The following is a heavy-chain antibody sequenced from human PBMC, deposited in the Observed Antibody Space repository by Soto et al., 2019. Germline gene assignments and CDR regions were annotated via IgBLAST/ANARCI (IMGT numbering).Heavy chain of an antibody. D-gene: IGHD2-21*02. J-gene: IGHJ4*02. CDR1: GFTFNRYV. CDR2: ISGSGATT. V-gene: IGHV3-23*01. Sequence: EVQLLESGGGLVQPGGSLRLSCAASGFTFNRYVMNWVRQAAGKGLEWVSGISGSGATTYYADSVKGRFTISRDNSKNTLYLQMNSLGPGDTAVYYCAKDPEVVVTAPDYWGQGTLVTVSS. CDR3: AKDPEVVVTAPDY.